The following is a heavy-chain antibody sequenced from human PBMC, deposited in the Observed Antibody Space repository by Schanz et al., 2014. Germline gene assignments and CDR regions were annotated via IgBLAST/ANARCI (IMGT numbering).Heavy chain of an antibody. CDR2: INSRSNFI. J-gene: IGHJ3*02. V-gene: IGHV3-21*02. CDR1: RIIFGTYS. CDR3: AGAVATIRADSFDI. D-gene: IGHD5-12*01. Sequence: EVQLLESGGGLVKPGGSLRLSCTASRIIFGTYSMNWIRQTPKGLEWVSSINSRSNFIYYADSVKGRFTISRDNAKNSLYLQMNSLRAEDTAVYYCAGAVATIRADSFDIWRQGTMVAVSS.